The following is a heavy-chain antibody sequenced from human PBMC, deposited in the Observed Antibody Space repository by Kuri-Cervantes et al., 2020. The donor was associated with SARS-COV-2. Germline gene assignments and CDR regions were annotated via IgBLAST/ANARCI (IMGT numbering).Heavy chain of an antibody. J-gene: IGHJ3*02. D-gene: IGHD3-22*01. CDR1: GGSISSHY. Sequence: ETLSLTCTVSGGSISSHYWSWIRQPPGKGLEWVSVIYSGGSTYYADSVKGRFTISRDNSKNTLYLQMNSLRAEDTAVYYCARDPPDSSGYWSGSFDIWGQGAMVTVSS. CDR2: IYSGGST. V-gene: IGHV3-53*05. CDR3: ARDPPDSSGYWSGSFDI.